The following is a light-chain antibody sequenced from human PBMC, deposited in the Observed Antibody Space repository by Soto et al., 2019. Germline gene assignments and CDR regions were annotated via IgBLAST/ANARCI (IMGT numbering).Light chain of an antibody. V-gene: IGKV4-1*01. J-gene: IGKJ2*01. Sequence: DIVMTQSPDSLAVSLGERATINCKSSQSVLYSSNNKNYLAWYQQKPGQPPTLLIYWASTRESGVPDRFSGSGSGTDFTRTISSLQAEDVAVYYCQQYYSTPPYTFGQGTKLEIK. CDR1: QSVLYSSNNKNY. CDR2: WAS. CDR3: QQYYSTPPYT.